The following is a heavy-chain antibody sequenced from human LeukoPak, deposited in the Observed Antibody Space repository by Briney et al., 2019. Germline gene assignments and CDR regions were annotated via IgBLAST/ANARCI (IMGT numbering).Heavy chain of an antibody. D-gene: IGHD3-22*01. CDR2: IKQDGSEK. J-gene: IGHJ4*02. CDR1: GFTSSNYR. V-gene: IGHV3-7*01. CDR3: VRGFPASYNDNKDRFDY. Sequence: PGGSLRLSCAASGFTSSNYRMSWVRQAPGKGLEWVANIKQDGSEKYYVDSVKGRFTISRDNAKNSLYLQMNSLRAEDTAVYYCVRGFPASYNDNKDRFDYWGQGTLVTVSS.